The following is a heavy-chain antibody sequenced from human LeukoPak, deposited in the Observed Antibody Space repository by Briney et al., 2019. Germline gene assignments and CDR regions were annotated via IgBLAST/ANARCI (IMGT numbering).Heavy chain of an antibody. J-gene: IGHJ4*02. D-gene: IGHD6-13*01. V-gene: IGHV4-38-2*01. CDR2: IYHSGST. Sequence: PSETLSLTCAVSGYSISSGYYWGWIRPPPGKGLEWIGSIYHSGSTYYNPSLKSRVTISVDTSKNQCSLNLSSVTAADTAVYYCARALIAAAGTLDYWGQGTLVTVSS. CDR1: GYSISSGYY. CDR3: ARALIAAAGTLDY.